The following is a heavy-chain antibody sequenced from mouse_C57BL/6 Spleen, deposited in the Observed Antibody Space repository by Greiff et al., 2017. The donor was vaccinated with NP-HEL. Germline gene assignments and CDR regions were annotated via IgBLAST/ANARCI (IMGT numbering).Heavy chain of an antibody. J-gene: IGHJ3*01. CDR2: IYPGSGST. CDR1: GYTFTSYW. D-gene: IGHD1-1*01. CDR3: AREENGSSYAWFAY. V-gene: IGHV1-55*01. Sequence: QVQLQQPGAELVKPGASVKMSCKASGYTFTSYWITWVKQRPGQGLEWIGDIYPGSGSTNYNEKFKSKATLTVDTSSSTAYMQLSSLTSEDSAVYYCAREENGSSYAWFAYWGQGTLVTVSA.